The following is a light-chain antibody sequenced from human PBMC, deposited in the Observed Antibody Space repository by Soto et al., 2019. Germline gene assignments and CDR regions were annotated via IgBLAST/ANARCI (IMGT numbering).Light chain of an antibody. Sequence: VMTQSPATLSVSPGDTATLSCMASQSVSSSLAGYQQKPGQPPRLLMYGASTRATGVPAMFSGSGSGTDFTLTISRLEHEDFAVYYCQQYGSSPSITFGQGTRLEI. V-gene: IGKV3-20*01. CDR2: GAS. J-gene: IGKJ5*01. CDR3: QQYGSSPSIT. CDR1: QSVSSS.